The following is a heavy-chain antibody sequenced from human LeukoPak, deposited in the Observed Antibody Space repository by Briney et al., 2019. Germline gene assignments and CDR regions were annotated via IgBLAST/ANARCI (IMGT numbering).Heavy chain of an antibody. D-gene: IGHD2-21*01. V-gene: IGHV1-2*02. J-gene: IGHJ5*02. CDR2: INPNSGGT. CDR1: GYSFTDYY. Sequence: ASVKVSCKAPGYSFTDYYMHWVRQAPGQGLEWMGWINPNSGGTNSAQKFQGRVTMTRDTSITTVYMEVSWLTSDDTAIYYCARADRLHGGPYLIGPWGQGALVTVSS. CDR3: ARADRLHGGPYLIGP.